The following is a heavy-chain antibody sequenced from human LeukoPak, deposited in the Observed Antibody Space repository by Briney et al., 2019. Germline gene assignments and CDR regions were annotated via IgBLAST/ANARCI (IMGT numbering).Heavy chain of an antibody. Sequence: SETLSLTCTVSGGSITTYYWSWIRQPPGKGLEWIGHIYDSGNTNYNPSVKGRVTISADTSKDEFSLQLTSVTAADTAVYYCARGSGWLPDWWGQGTLVTVSS. CDR3: ARGSGWLPDW. CDR1: GGSITTYY. V-gene: IGHV4-59*01. J-gene: IGHJ4*02. D-gene: IGHD6-19*01. CDR2: IYDSGNT.